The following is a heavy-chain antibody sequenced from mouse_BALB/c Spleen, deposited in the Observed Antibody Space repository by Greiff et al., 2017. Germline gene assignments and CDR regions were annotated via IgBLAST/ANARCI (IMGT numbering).Heavy chain of an antibody. CDR3: ARKGDYYGSGWFAY. J-gene: IGHJ3*01. Sequence: VQLQQSGPGLVQPSQSLSITCTVSGFSLTSYGVHWVRQSPGKGLEWLGVIWSGGSTDYNAAFISRLSISKDNSKSQVFFKMNSLQADDTAIYYCARKGDYYGSGWFAYWGQGTLVTVSA. D-gene: IGHD1-1*01. CDR2: IWSGGST. CDR1: GFSLTSYG. V-gene: IGHV2-4-1*01.